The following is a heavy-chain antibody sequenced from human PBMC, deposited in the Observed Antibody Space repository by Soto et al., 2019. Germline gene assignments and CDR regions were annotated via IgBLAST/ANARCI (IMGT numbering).Heavy chain of an antibody. CDR1: GGSISSSSYY. CDR2: IYYSGST. V-gene: IGHV4-39*01. Sequence: SETLSLTCTVSGGSISSSSYYWGWIRQPPGKGLEWIGSIYYSGSTYYNPSLKSRVTISVDTSKNQFSLKLSSVTAADTAVYYCARTKTEGRVGWFDPWGQGTMVTVSS. CDR3: ARTKTEGRVGWFDP. D-gene: IGHD2-15*01. J-gene: IGHJ5*02.